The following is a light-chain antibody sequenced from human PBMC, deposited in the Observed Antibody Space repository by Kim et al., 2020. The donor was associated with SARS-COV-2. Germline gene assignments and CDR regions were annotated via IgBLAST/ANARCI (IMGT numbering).Light chain of an antibody. CDR1: DLGKKY. J-gene: IGLJ1*01. CDR2: QDN. CDR3: QAWGSTTVV. V-gene: IGLV3-1*01. Sequence: SYELTQPPSVSVSPGQTASITCSGDDLGKKYTSWYQQRPGQSPVLVIYQDNKRPSGIPERFSGSISGNTATLTISGTQAMDEADYYCQAWGSTTVVFGGGTKVTVL.